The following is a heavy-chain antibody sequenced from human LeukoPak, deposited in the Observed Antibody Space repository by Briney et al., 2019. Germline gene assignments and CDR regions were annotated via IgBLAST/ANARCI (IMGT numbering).Heavy chain of an antibody. J-gene: IGHJ4*02. CDR3: ERDSDIVVVPAASGSY. V-gene: IGHV1-18*01. CDR1: GYTFTSYV. CDR2: INAYNGNT. D-gene: IGHD2-2*01. Sequence: ASVKASCKASGYTFTSYVISWVRQAAGQGLEWMGWINAYNGNTNYPQKLQGRVTVTTDTSTSTAYMELRTLRADDPAVYYCERDSDIVVVPAASGSYWGQGTLVTVSS.